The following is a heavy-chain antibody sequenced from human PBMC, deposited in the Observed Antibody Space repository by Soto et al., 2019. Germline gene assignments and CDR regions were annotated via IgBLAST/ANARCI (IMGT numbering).Heavy chain of an antibody. CDR1: GFTLTNNG. CDR3: AKDRGLAESGRWSHYYYGMDV. Sequence: GGSLRLSCVASGFTLTNNGMHWVRQAPGQRLEWVAVISSDGSSKYYGDSVRGRFTISRDNSKNTLFLEMNSLRSEDTAVYYCAKDRGLAESGRWSHYYYGMDVRGQGTTVTVSS. D-gene: IGHD1-26*01. J-gene: IGHJ6*02. CDR2: ISSDGSSK. V-gene: IGHV3-30*18.